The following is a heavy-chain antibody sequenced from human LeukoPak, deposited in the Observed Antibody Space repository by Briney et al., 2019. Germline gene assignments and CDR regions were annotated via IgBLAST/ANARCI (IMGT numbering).Heavy chain of an antibody. V-gene: IGHV3-66*01. D-gene: IGHD1-26*01. J-gene: IGHJ4*02. CDR2: IYSGGST. Sequence: PGGSLRLSCAASGFTVSSNYMSWVRQAPGKGLEWVSVIYSGGSTYYADSVKGRFTISRDNSKNTLYLQMNSLRAEDTAVYYCARAKWELLVFDYWGQGTLVTVSS. CDR3: ARAKWELLVFDY. CDR1: GFTVSSNY.